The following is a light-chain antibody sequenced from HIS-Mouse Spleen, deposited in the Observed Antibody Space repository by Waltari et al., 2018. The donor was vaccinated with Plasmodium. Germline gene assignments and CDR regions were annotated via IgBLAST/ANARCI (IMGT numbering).Light chain of an antibody. Sequence: AIQMTQSPSSLSASVGDRVTITCRGSQGIRNDLGWYQQKPGKAPKLLIYAASSLQSGVPSRFSGSGSDTDFTLTISSLQPEDFATYYCLQDYNYPYTFGQGTKLEIK. CDR1: QGIRND. J-gene: IGKJ2*01. CDR3: LQDYNYPYT. CDR2: AAS. V-gene: IGKV1-6*01.